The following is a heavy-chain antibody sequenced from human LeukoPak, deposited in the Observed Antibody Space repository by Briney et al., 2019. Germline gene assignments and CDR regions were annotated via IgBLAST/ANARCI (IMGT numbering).Heavy chain of an antibody. Sequence: PGGSLRLSCAASGFTFSSYGMHWVRQAPGKGPEWVAVISYDGSNKYYADSVKGRFTISRDNSKNTLYLQMNSLRAEDTAVYYCAKDSIWFGELLSGGMDVWGQGTTVTVSS. V-gene: IGHV3-30*18. D-gene: IGHD3-10*01. CDR2: ISYDGSNK. CDR1: GFTFSSYG. CDR3: AKDSIWFGELLSGGMDV. J-gene: IGHJ6*02.